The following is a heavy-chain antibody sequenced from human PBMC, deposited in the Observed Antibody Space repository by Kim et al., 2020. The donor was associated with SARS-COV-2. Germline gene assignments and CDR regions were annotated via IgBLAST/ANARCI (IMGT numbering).Heavy chain of an antibody. J-gene: IGHJ4*02. CDR3: AKEDYDILTGFDY. V-gene: IGHV3-23*01. D-gene: IGHD3-9*01. Sequence: YADSVQGRFTISRDNSKNTLYLQMNSLRAEDTAVYYCAKEDYDILTGFDYWGQGTLVTVSS.